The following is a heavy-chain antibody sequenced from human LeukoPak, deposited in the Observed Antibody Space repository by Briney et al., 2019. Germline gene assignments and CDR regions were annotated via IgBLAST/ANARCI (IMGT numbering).Heavy chain of an antibody. CDR2: ISHDGNTK. Sequence: GGSLRLSCTASGFTFSTYTMRWVRQAPGKGLEWVTVISHDGNTKHYADSVKGRFTISRDNSKNSLYLQMNSLRAEDTAFYSCARSLPATREPQAIDYWGQGTLVTVSS. CDR1: GFTFSTYT. V-gene: IGHV3-30*14. D-gene: IGHD2-2*01. J-gene: IGHJ4*02. CDR3: ARSLPATREPQAIDY.